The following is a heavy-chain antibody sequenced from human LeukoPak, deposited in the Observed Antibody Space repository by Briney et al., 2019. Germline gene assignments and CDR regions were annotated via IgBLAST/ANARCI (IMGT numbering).Heavy chain of an antibody. D-gene: IGHD4-17*01. CDR1: GFTFTSYA. CDR3: AKGSENYGAGAFDM. CDR2: SSGRGGTT. Sequence: PGGSLRLSCAASGFTFTSYAMSWVRQAPGKGLEWVSGSSGRGGTTYYVESVKGRFTISRDNSKNTLYLQMSSLRVEDTAVYYCAKGSENYGAGAFDMWGQGTMVTVSS. J-gene: IGHJ3*02. V-gene: IGHV3-23*01.